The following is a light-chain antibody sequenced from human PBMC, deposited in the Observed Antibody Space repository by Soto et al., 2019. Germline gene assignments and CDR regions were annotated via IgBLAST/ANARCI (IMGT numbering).Light chain of an antibody. CDR2: GAS. CDR3: QQYGSSPRT. V-gene: IGKV3-20*01. CDR1: QSVTSSY. J-gene: IGKJ2*01. Sequence: EIVLTQSPGTLSLSLGERATLSCRASQSVTSSYLAWYQKKPGQAPRLLIYGASIRATGIPDRFSGGGSGTDFTLTITRLEPEDFAVYYCQQYGSSPRTFGQGTKLEIK.